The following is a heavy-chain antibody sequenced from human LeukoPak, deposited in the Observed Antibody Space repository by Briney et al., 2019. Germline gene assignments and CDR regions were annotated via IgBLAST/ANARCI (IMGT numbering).Heavy chain of an antibody. V-gene: IGHV1-8*03. CDR1: GYTFTSYA. CDR3: AMVRVGATDYYFDY. J-gene: IGHJ4*02. D-gene: IGHD3-10*01. Sequence: ASVKVSCKATGYTFTSYAISWVRQATGQGLELRGWMNPNSGNTGYAQKFKGRVTITRNTSISTAYTELSSLTSEVTAVYYFAMVRVGATDYYFDYWGKGTLVTVSS. CDR2: MNPNSGNT.